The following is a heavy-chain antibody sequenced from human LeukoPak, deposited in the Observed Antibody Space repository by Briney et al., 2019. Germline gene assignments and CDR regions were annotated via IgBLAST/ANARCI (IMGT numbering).Heavy chain of an antibody. CDR1: GFTVSSNY. J-gene: IGHJ3*01. V-gene: IGHV3-53*01. CDR2: IYSGGST. CDR3: AKDPNGDYIGTFDV. Sequence: PGGSLRLSCAASGFTVSSNYMSWVRQAPGKGLEWVSVIYSGGSTYYADSVKGRFTISRDNSNNTLYLQMNSLRAADTAVYYCAKDPNGDYIGTFDVWGQGTMVTVSS. D-gene: IGHD4-17*01.